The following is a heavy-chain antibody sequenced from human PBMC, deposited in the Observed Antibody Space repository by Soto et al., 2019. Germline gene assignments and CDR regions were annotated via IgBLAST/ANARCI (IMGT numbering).Heavy chain of an antibody. CDR2: INPGNGNT. J-gene: IGHJ4*02. CDR3: ARGGYFYSSNYLDY. CDR1: GYTFPSYG. V-gene: IGHV1-3*01. Sequence: GASVKVSCKAFGYTFPSYGINWVRQAPGRGLEWMGWINPGNGNTKYSEQFQGRVIIDRDTSASTAYMELSSRRPEDTAVYYCARGGYFYSSNYLDYWGLGTLVTVSS. D-gene: IGHD3-22*01.